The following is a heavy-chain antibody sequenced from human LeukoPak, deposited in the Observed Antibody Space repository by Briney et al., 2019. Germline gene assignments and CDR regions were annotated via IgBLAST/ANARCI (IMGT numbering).Heavy chain of an antibody. CDR1: GFTVSSNY. CDR2: IYSGGST. Sequence: PGGSLRLSCAASGFTVSSNYMSWVRQAPGKGLEWVSIIYSGGSTYYADSVKGRFTISRDNAKNTLYLEMKSLRVEDTAVYYCARELPREVTLDYWGQGTLVTVSP. CDR3: ARELPREVTLDY. J-gene: IGHJ4*01. V-gene: IGHV3-53*01. D-gene: IGHD2-21*02.